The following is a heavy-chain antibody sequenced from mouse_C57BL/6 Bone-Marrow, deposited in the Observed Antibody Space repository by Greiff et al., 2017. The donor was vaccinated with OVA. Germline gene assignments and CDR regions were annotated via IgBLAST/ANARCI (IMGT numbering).Heavy chain of an antibody. CDR1: GYTFTSYW. V-gene: IGHV1-5*01. D-gene: IGHD1-1*01. CDR2: IYPGNSDT. J-gene: IGHJ1*03. Sequence: EVKLVESGTVLARPGASVKMSCKTSGYTFTSYWMHWVKQRPGQGLEWIGAIYPGNSDTSYNQKFKGKAKLTAVTSASPAYMELSSLTNEDSAVYYCTRVLYYYGSSPYWYFDVWGTGTTVTVSS. CDR3: TRVLYYYGSSPYWYFDV.